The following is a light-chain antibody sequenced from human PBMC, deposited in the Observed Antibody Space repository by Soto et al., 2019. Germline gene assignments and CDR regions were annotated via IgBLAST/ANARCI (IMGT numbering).Light chain of an antibody. CDR1: QSVLYSSNNKNH. CDR3: QQYYSSSLT. Sequence: DIVMTQSPDSLAVSLGERATIHCKSSQSVLYSSNNKNHLAWYQQKPGQPPKLVIYWASTRDSGVPDRFSGSGSGTDFTLTISSLQAEDLAVYYCQQYYSSSLTFGGGTKVDIK. J-gene: IGKJ4*01. CDR2: WAS. V-gene: IGKV4-1*01.